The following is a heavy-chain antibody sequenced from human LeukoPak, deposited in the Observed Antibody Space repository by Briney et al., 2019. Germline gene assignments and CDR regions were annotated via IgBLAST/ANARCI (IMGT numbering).Heavy chain of an antibody. CDR2: IDSNSGGT. CDR1: GYTFTAHY. CDR3: ARGRGTTMVRGVITNYFDL. D-gene: IGHD3-10*01. Sequence: ASVKVSCRASGYTFTAHYIHWVRQAPGQGLEWMGWIDSNSGGTNYAQKFLGSVTMTGDTSINTAFMELSRLGSDDTAIYYCARGRGTTMVRGVITNYFDLWGRGSLVTVS. J-gene: IGHJ2*01. V-gene: IGHV1-2*02.